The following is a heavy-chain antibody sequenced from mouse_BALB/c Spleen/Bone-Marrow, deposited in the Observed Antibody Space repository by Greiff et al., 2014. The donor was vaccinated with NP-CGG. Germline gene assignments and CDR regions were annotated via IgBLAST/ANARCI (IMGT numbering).Heavy chain of an antibody. CDR1: GYSFTYYT. J-gene: IGHJ4*01. D-gene: IGHD2-4*01. CDR2: INPSSGYT. Sequence: VQLQQSAAELARPGASVKMSCKTSGYSFTYYTMHWVTQRPGQGLDWIGYINPSSGYTDYNQKFKDKTTVTTDKSSSTAYLQLSSLTSEDSAVYYCVRENYDYDGDAMDYWGQGTSVTVSS. V-gene: IGHV1-4*02. CDR3: VRENYDYDGDAMDY.